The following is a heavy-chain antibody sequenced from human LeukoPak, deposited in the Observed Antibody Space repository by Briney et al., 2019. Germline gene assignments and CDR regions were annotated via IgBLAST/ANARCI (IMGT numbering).Heavy chain of an antibody. CDR3: AKVKPPLWFGEPKLFDY. CDR1: GFTFSSYA. V-gene: IGHV3-23*01. CDR2: ISGSGGST. J-gene: IGHJ4*02. Sequence: GGSLRLSCAASGFTFSSYAMSWVRQAPGKGLEWVSAISGSGGSTYYADSVKGRFTISRDNSKNTLYLQMNSLRAEDTAVYYCAKVKPPLWFGEPKLFDYWGQGPLVTVSS. D-gene: IGHD3-10*01.